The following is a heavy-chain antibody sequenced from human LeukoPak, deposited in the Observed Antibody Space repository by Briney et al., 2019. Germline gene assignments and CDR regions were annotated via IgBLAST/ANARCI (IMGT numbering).Heavy chain of an antibody. CDR1: GGSISSGGYS. CDR3: ARFGILTGYYFDY. D-gene: IGHD3-9*01. J-gene: IGHJ4*02. CDR2: ICHSGST. Sequence: PSETLSLTCAVSGGSISSGGYSWSWIRQPPGKGLEWIGYICHSGSTYYNPSLKSRVTISVDRSKNQFSLKLSSVTAADTAVYYCARFGILTGYYFDYWGQGTLVTVSS. V-gene: IGHV4-30-2*01.